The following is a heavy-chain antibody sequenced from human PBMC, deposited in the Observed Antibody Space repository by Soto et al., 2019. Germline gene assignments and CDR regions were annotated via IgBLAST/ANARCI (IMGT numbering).Heavy chain of an antibody. CDR1: GYTFTDYY. J-gene: IGHJ3*02. V-gene: IGHV1-2*02. Sequence: EASVKVSCKTSGYTFTDYYTHWVRQAPGQGLEWMGWMNPKSGGAYFAQKFQGRVTLTRDTSIGTAYIEVNSLTSDDTAVYFCTRENIEKSDGLYDAFDIWGQGTTVTVSS. CDR2: MNPKSGGA. CDR3: TRENIEKSDGLYDAFDI. D-gene: IGHD2-15*01.